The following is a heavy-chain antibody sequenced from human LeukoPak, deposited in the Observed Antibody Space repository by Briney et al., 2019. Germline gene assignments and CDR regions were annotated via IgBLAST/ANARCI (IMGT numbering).Heavy chain of an antibody. V-gene: IGHV3-23*01. CDR1: GFTFSSYS. Sequence: GGSLRLSCAASGFTFSSYSMRGVGQAPGKGLEGVSASSDSGGSTYYAASVKGRVTISRDNSKNTLYLQMNSVRAEDTAVYYCAKDLGTVSKPDYWGQGTLVTVSS. J-gene: IGHJ4*02. CDR3: AKDLGTVSKPDY. CDR2: SSDSGGST.